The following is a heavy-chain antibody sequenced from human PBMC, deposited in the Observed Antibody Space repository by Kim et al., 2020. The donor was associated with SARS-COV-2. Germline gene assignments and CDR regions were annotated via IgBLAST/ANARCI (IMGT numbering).Heavy chain of an antibody. D-gene: IGHD3-22*01. J-gene: IGHJ4*02. CDR3: ARAQTYYYDSSGYQFDY. V-gene: IGHV4-59*01. CDR2: IYYSGST. CDR1: GGSISSYY. Sequence: SETLSLTCTVSGGSISSYYWSWIRQPPGKGLEWIGYIYYSGSTNYNPSLKSRVTISVDTSKNQFSLKLSSVTAADTAVYYCARAQTYYYDSSGYQFDYWGPGTLFTLSS.